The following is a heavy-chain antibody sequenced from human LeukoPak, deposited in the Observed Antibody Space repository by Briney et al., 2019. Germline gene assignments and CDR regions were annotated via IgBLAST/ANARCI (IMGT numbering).Heavy chain of an antibody. CDR2: IIPVFGTT. CDR1: GGTFSSYA. CDR3: ARGLGTRWFFDY. Sequence: GSSVKVSCKASGGTFSSYALSWVRQAPGQGLERTGRIIPVFGTTTYAQKFQGRVTITADESTTTAYMELRRLTSEDTAMYYCARGLGTRWFFDYWGQGTLVTVSS. V-gene: IGHV1-69*15. D-gene: IGHD1-1*01. J-gene: IGHJ4*02.